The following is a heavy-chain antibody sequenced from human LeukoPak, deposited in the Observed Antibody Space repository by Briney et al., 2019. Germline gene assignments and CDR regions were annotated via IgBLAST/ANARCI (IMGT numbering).Heavy chain of an antibody. CDR1: GFTFSSYA. J-gene: IGHJ4*02. D-gene: IGHD3-3*01. CDR2: ISYDGSNK. Sequence: PGGSLRLSCAASGFTFSSYAMHWVRQAPGKGLEWVAVISYDGSNKYYADSVKGRFTISIDNSKNTLYLQMNSLRAEDTAVYYCARDRGRDYDFWSGYLDYWGQGTLVTVSS. CDR3: ARDRGRDYDFWSGYLDY. V-gene: IGHV3-30-3*01.